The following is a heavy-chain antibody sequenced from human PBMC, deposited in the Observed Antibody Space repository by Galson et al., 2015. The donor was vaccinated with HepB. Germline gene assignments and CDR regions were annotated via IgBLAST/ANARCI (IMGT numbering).Heavy chain of an antibody. V-gene: IGHV4-59*11. CDR2: IYFSGST. Sequence: ETLSLTCTVSAGSIGNHYWTWIRQPPGKGLEWIGYIYFSGSTNYNPSLRSRVTISFDTSKNQFSLDLTSVTAADTAMYYCARGGVVAPEIFNLGGPGTLITVSS. J-gene: IGHJ4*02. CDR1: AGSIGNHY. CDR3: ARGGVVAPEIFNL. D-gene: IGHD2-21*01.